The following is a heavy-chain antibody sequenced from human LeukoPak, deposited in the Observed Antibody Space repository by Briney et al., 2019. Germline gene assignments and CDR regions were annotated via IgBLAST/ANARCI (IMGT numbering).Heavy chain of an antibody. CDR1: GFTFSSYW. CDR3: ASHLRGDCEIDY. CDR2: IKQDGSEK. D-gene: IGHD2-21*02. Sequence: GGSLRLSXAASGFTFSSYWMSWVRQAPGKGLEWVANIKQDGSEKYYVDSVKGRFTISRGNAKNSLYLQMNSLRAEDTAVYYCASHLRGDCEIDYWGQGTLVTVSS. V-gene: IGHV3-7*01. J-gene: IGHJ4*02.